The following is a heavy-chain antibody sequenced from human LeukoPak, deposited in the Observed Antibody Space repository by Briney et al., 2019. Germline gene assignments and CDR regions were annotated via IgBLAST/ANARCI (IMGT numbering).Heavy chain of an antibody. V-gene: IGHV1-2*02. CDR3: VTAPTSSGRLLSVDY. Sequence: ASVTVSCKASGYTFTGYYMHWVRQAPGQGLEWMGWINPNSGGTNYAQKFQGRVTMTRDTSISTAYMELSRLRSDDTAVYYCVTAPTSSGRLLSVDYWGQGTLVTVSS. D-gene: IGHD2/OR15-2a*01. CDR2: INPNSGGT. J-gene: IGHJ4*02. CDR1: GYTFTGYY.